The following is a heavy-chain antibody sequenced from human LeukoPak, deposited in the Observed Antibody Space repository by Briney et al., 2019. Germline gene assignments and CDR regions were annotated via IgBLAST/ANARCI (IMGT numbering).Heavy chain of an antibody. CDR2: IYHSGGT. D-gene: IGHD3-10*01. Sequence: SGTLSLTCTVSSGSVSSDSHYWSWIRQPPGKGLEWIGYIYHSGGTNYNPSLKSRVTISVDTSKNQFSLKLSSVTAADTAVYFCARSTLTRVRGTVDWFDPWGQGTLVTVSS. V-gene: IGHV4-61*01. CDR1: SGSVSSDSHY. J-gene: IGHJ5*02. CDR3: ARSTLTRVRGTVDWFDP.